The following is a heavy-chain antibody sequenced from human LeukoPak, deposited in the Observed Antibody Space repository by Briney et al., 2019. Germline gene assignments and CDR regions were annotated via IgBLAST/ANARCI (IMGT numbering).Heavy chain of an antibody. V-gene: IGHV4-59*08. D-gene: IGHD6-19*01. Sequence: SETLSLTCTVSGGSISSYYWSWIRQPAGKGLEWIGTVYYSGTTYYNPSLKSRVTISVDTSKNQFSLRLSSVTAADTAVYYCARRSDLDGYSSAWPRLFNYWGQGTLVTVSS. CDR1: GGSISSYY. J-gene: IGHJ4*02. CDR2: VYYSGTT. CDR3: ARRSDLDGYSSAWPRLFNY.